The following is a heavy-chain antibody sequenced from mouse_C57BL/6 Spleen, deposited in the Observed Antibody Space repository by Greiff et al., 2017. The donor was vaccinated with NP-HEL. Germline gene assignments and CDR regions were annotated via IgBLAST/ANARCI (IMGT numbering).Heavy chain of an antibody. CDR3: ARSEESSTEDIDY. J-gene: IGHJ2*01. CDR1: GYTFTSYW. CDR2: IDPSDSET. D-gene: IGHD1-1*01. Sequence: QVQLQQPGAELVRPGSSVKLSCKASGYTFTSYWMHWVKQRPIQGLEWIGNIDPSDSETHYNQKFKDKATLTVAKSSSTAYMQLSSLTSEDSAVYYCARSEESSTEDIDYWGQGTTLTVSS. V-gene: IGHV1-52*01.